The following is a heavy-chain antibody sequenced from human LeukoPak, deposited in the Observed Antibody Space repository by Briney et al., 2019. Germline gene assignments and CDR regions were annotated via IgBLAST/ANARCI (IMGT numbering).Heavy chain of an antibody. Sequence: GGSLRLSCAASGFTFSNYGMHWVRQPPGKGLEWLAAIFYDGSSKHYADTVKGRFTISRDNSKNTLYLQINSLRAEDPAVYYCARDQALYFSYGDYWGQGTLVTVSS. J-gene: IGHJ4*02. CDR3: ARDQALYFSYGDY. CDR1: GFTFSNYG. D-gene: IGHD2/OR15-2a*01. V-gene: IGHV3-33*01. CDR2: IFYDGSSK.